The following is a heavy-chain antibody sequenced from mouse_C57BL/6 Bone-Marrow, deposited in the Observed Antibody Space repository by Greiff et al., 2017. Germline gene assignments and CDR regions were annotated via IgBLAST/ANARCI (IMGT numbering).Heavy chain of an antibody. CDR2: IDPDDGGT. CDR1: GFTFTSYW. D-gene: IGHD2-3*01. Sequence: QVQLKQPGAELVKPGASVKLSCKASGFTFTSYWMHWVKRRPGQGLEWIGRIDPDDGGTNYNQKFKGKATITEDKASNTAFLQLSSLTSEDTAVYYCGKGEPDEGGEGNSVTVSA. J-gene: IGHJ4*01. CDR3: GKGEPDE. V-gene: IGHV1-62-3*01.